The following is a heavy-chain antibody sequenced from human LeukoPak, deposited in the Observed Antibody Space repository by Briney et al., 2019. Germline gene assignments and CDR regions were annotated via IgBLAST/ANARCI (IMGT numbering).Heavy chain of an antibody. CDR1: GYTFTIYG. CDR3: ARDTAMVLDTIASLFDY. V-gene: IGHV1-18*01. CDR2: ISAYNGNT. D-gene: IGHD5-18*01. J-gene: IGHJ4*02. Sequence: GASVTVSFKASGYTFTIYGISWVRQAPGQGLEWMGWISAYNGNTNYVQKLQGRVTITTDRSTSTAYMELRSLRSDDTAVYYCARDTAMVLDTIASLFDYWGQGTLVTVSS.